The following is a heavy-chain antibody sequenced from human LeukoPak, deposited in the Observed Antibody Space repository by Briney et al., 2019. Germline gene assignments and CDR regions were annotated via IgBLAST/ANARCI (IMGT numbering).Heavy chain of an antibody. CDR3: AREARSGRYFDWLSYYYYMDV. J-gene: IGHJ6*03. Sequence: SQTLSLTCTVSGGSISSGDYYWSWIRQPPGKGLDWFGYIYYSGSTYYNPSLKSRVTISVDTSKNQFSLKLSSVTAADTAVYYCAREARSGRYFDWLSYYYYMDVWGKGTTVTVSS. CDR2: IYYSGST. V-gene: IGHV4-30-4*08. D-gene: IGHD3-9*01. CDR1: GGSISSGDYY.